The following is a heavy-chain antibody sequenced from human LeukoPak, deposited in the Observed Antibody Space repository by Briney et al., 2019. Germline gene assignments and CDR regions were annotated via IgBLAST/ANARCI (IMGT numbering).Heavy chain of an antibody. CDR2: ISTSGST. Sequence: SETLSLTCTVSGDSISTYSWSWIRQPAGKGLEWIGRISTSGSTNYNPSLKSRVTMSVDTSKNQFSLKMSSVTAADTAVYYCASLHNFDLYYWGQGTLVTVSS. V-gene: IGHV4-4*07. D-gene: IGHD3-9*01. J-gene: IGHJ4*02. CDR1: GDSISTYS. CDR3: ASLHNFDLYY.